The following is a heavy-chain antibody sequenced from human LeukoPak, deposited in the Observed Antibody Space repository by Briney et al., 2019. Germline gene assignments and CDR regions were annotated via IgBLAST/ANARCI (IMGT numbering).Heavy chain of an antibody. V-gene: IGHV4-34*01. J-gene: IGHJ5*02. CDR1: GGSFSGYY. Sequence: SETLSLTCAVYGGSFSGYYWSWIRQPPGKGLEWIGEINHSGSTNYNPSLKSRVTISVDTSKNQFSLKLSSVTAADTAVYYCARHPVLLWFGAWNWFDPWGQGTLVTVSS. D-gene: IGHD3-10*01. CDR3: ARHPVLLWFGAWNWFDP. CDR2: INHSGST.